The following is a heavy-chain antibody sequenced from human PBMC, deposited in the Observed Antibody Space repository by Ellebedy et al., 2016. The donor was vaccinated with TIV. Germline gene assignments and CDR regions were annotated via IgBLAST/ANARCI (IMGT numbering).Heavy chain of an antibody. J-gene: IGHJ3*02. D-gene: IGHD5-18*01. CDR3: ERRGYSYGYAFDI. V-gene: IGHV3-53*01. Sequence: PGGSLRLSCAASGFTVSSNYMNWVRQAPGKGLEWVSVIYSGADGCDTSYPVYVKGRFTISRENAKHSLYLQMNSLRAGNTAVYYCERRGYSYGYAFDIWGQGTMVTVSS. CDR1: GFTVSSNY. CDR2: IYSGADGCDT.